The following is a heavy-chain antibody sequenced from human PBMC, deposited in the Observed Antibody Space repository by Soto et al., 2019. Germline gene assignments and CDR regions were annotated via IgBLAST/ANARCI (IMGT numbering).Heavy chain of an antibody. D-gene: IGHD5-12*01. V-gene: IGHV4-59*01. J-gene: IGHJ4*02. CDR1: GGSISYYY. Sequence: SETLSLTCTVSGGSISYYYWGWIRQPPGKGLEWIGSVYYSGNTHYNPSLKSRVTISVDTSMNQFSLNLDSVTAVDSAVYYCVRGGYVHAFDYWGQGALVTVSS. CDR2: VYYSGNT. CDR3: VRGGYVHAFDY.